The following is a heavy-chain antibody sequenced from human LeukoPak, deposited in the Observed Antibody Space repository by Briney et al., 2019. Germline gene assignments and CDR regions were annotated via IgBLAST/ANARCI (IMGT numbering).Heavy chain of an antibody. J-gene: IGHJ4*02. Sequence: RPGGSLRLSCAASGFTFSDYYMSWIRQAPGKGLEWVSYISSSGSTIYYADSVKGRFTISRDNAKNSLYLQMNSLRAEDTAVYYCARDSPDPQYSSGWYEACYFDYWGQGTLVTVSS. V-gene: IGHV3-11*01. D-gene: IGHD6-19*01. CDR2: ISSSGSTI. CDR3: ARDSPDPQYSSGWYEACYFDY. CDR1: GFTFSDYY.